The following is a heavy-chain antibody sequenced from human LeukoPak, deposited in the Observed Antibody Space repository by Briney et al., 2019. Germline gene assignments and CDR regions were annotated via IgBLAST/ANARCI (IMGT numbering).Heavy chain of an antibody. J-gene: IGHJ4*02. Sequence: GGSLRLSCAASGFTFSSYGMHWVRQAPGKGLEWVAFIRYDGSNKYYADSVKGRFTISRDNSKNTLYLQMNSLRAEDTAVYYCAKVESRGYSYGSLDYWGQGTLVTVFS. CDR3: AKVESRGYSYGSLDY. V-gene: IGHV3-30*02. D-gene: IGHD5-18*01. CDR2: IRYDGSNK. CDR1: GFTFSSYG.